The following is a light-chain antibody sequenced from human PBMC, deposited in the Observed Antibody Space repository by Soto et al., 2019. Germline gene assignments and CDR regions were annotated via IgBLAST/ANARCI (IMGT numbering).Light chain of an antibody. J-gene: IGKJ2*01. Sequence: IVLTQSPGTLSLSPGDRATLSCRASQSVSSSNYIAWYQQKPGQAPRLLIYGTSNRATGIPDRFSGSGSGADFTLTISRLEPEDLAVYYWQQYGSSLNMYTFGQRTKLEIK. CDR3: QQYGSSLNMYT. V-gene: IGKV3-20*01. CDR1: QSVSSSN. CDR2: GTS.